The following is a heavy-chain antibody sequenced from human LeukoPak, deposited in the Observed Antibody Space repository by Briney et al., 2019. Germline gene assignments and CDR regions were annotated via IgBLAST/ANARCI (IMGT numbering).Heavy chain of an antibody. J-gene: IGHJ4*02. CDR1: GYTFTGHY. CDR2: INPKNAGT. V-gene: IGHV1-2*02. CDR3: ARDLVSGYYGSGSYSYYFDY. D-gene: IGHD3-10*01. Sequence: ASVKVSCKASGYTFTGHYMHWVRQAPGQGLEWMGWINPKNAGTNYAQKFQGRVTMTRDTSTGTVYMELSRLRSDDTAVYYCARDLVSGYYGSGSYSYYFDYWGQGTLVTVSS.